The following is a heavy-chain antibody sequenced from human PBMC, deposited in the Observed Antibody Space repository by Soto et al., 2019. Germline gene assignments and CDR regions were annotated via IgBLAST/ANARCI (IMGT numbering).Heavy chain of an antibody. CDR3: AQEEWRGGRYHY. CDR1: GFTFRHYP. J-gene: IGHJ4*02. D-gene: IGHD1-26*01. Sequence: EAQLLESGGGVVQPGESLRLSCVASGFTFRHYPMGWVRQAPGKGLEWVAHIDIEGGREFYADSAKGRFTISRDNSNNMLYLHMKSLRVEDTATYYCAQEEWRGGRYHYWGQGTLVTVSS. V-gene: IGHV3-23*03. CDR2: IDIEGGRE.